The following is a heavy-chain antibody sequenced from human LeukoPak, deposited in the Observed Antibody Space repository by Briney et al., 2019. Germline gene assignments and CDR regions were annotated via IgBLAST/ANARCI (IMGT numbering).Heavy chain of an antibody. CDR3: ARGLGVDTSMIFFDY. CDR2: ISAYNGNT. V-gene: IGHV1-18*01. J-gene: IGHJ4*02. Sequence: TVKLSCKASGYTFTSFGISWVRQAPGQGREWMGWISAYNGNTNSAQKFQDRMIMTTDKTTSTAYMEVRSMRCDDKAVFYCARGLGVDTSMIFFDYWGQGTLVTVSS. CDR1: GYTFTSFG. D-gene: IGHD5-18*01.